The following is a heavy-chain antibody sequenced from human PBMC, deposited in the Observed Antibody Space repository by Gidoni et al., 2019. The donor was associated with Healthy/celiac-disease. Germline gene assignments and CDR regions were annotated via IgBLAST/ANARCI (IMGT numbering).Heavy chain of an antibody. V-gene: IGHV4-31*01. J-gene: IGHJ3*02. Sequence: HVPRQESGPGLVKPSQTLSLTSTVAGGSIRTGGYYWSWIRQHPGKGLEWIGYIYYSGSTYYNPSLKSLVTISVDTSKNQFSLKLSSVTAADTAVYYCARGPWTGVVVTGDDAFDIWGQGTMVTVSS. CDR1: GGSIRTGGYY. CDR2: IYYSGST. D-gene: IGHD3-3*01. CDR3: ARGPWTGVVVTGDDAFDI.